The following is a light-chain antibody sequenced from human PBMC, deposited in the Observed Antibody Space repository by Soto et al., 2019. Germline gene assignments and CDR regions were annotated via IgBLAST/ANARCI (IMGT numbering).Light chain of an antibody. V-gene: IGKV3D-20*02. J-gene: IGKJ4*01. CDR1: QSVSSSY. Sequence: EIVLTQSRGTLSLSPGERATLSFRASQSVSSSYLAWYQQKPGQAPRLLIYDASNRATGIPARFSGSGSGTDFTLTISSLQSEDFAVYYCQQRSSWPLTFCGGTKVDIK. CDR2: DAS. CDR3: QQRSSWPLT.